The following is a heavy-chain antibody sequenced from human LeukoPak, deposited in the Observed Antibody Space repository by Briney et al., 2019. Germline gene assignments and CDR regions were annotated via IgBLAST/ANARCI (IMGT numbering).Heavy chain of an antibody. D-gene: IGHD2-15*01. Sequence: SETLSLTCAVYGGSFSGYYWSWIRQPPGKGLEWIGEINHSGSTNYNPSLKSRVTISVDTSKNQFSLKQSSVTAADTAVYYCARIPPRSYCSGGSCYRNAFDIWGQGTMVTVSS. CDR1: GGSFSGYY. CDR2: INHSGST. J-gene: IGHJ3*02. V-gene: IGHV4-34*01. CDR3: ARIPPRSYCSGGSCYRNAFDI.